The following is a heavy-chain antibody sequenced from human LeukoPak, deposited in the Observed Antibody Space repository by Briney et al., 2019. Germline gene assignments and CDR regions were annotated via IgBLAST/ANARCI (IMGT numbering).Heavy chain of an antibody. CDR1: GGSISSGRYY. V-gene: IGHV4-61*09. Sequence: SETLSLTCTVSGGSISSGRYYWSWLRQPAGKGLEWVGHIGSTNYNPSLKSRVTISVDTSKNQFSLKLSSVTAADTAVYYCARGLNYYDSSGRPHWYFDLWGRGTLVTVSS. CDR2: IGST. D-gene: IGHD3-22*01. CDR3: ARGLNYYDSSGRPHWYFDL. J-gene: IGHJ2*01.